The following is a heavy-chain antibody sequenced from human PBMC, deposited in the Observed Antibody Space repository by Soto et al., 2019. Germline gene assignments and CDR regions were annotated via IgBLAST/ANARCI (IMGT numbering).Heavy chain of an antibody. V-gene: IGHV1-24*01. CDR1: GYTLTELS. D-gene: IGHD3-9*01. J-gene: IGHJ4*02. Sequence: ASVKVSCKVSGYTLTELSMHWVRQAPGKGLEWMGGFDPEDGETIYAQKFQGRVTMTEDTSTDTAYVELSSLRSEDTAVYYCATVLRYFDWSPPGYWGQGTLVTVSS. CDR3: ATVLRYFDWSPPGY. CDR2: FDPEDGET.